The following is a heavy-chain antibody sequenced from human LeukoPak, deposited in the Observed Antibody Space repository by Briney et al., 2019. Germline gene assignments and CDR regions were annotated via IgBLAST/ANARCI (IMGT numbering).Heavy chain of an antibody. D-gene: IGHD1-26*01. Sequence: GGSLRLSCAVSGFSFSNSWMSWVHQAAGKGLEWVANINQDGTQTYYVDSVKGRFTISRDNAKNSLYLQMNSVRAEDTAVYFCAGVVGAHEVFDYWGQGTPVTVSS. V-gene: IGHV3-7*01. CDR2: INQDGTQT. J-gene: IGHJ4*02. CDR3: AGVVGAHEVFDY. CDR1: GFSFSNSW.